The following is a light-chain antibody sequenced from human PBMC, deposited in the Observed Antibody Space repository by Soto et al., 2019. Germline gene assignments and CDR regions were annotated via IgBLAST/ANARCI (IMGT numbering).Light chain of an antibody. V-gene: IGLV2-8*01. CDR3: SSYAGRNNLGV. CDR2: EVS. J-gene: IGLJ3*02. Sequence: QSALTQPPSASGSPGQSVTISCTGTSSDVGGYNYVSWYQQHPGKAPKLMIYEVSKRPSGVPDRFSGSKSGNTASLTVSGLQAEDEPDYYCSSYAGRNNLGVFGGGTKVTVL. CDR1: SSDVGGYNY.